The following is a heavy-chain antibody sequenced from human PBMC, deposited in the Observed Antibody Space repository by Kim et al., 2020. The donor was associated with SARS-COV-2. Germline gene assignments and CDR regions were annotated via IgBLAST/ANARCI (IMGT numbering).Heavy chain of an antibody. Sequence: YSDSVKCRFIISRDNDKNTLYLQMNSLRAEDTAVYYCARRQFTSGWYYFDYWGQGTLVTFSS. D-gene: IGHD6-19*01. V-gene: IGHV3-74*01. J-gene: IGHJ4*02. CDR3: ARRQFTSGWYYFDY.